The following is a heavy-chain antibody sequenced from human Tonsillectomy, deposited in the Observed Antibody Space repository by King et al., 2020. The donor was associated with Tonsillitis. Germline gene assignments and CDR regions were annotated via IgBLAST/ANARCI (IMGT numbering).Heavy chain of an antibody. D-gene: IGHD2-15*01. V-gene: IGHV3-72*01. CDR3: ARVGVDCSGVSCYPAFQH. J-gene: IGHJ1*01. CDR1: GFTFSDHY. CDR2: TRNKANSYTT. Sequence: VQLVESGGGLVQPGGSLRLSCAASGFTFSDHYMDWVRQAPGKGLEWVGRTRNKANSYTTEYAESVKGRFTISRDDSQNSLYLQMNSLKTEDTAVYYCARVGVDCSGVSCYPAFQHWGQGTLVTVSS.